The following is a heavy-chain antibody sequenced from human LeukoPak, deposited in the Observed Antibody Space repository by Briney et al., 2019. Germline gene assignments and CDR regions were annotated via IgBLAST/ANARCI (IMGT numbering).Heavy chain of an antibody. Sequence: PSVKVSCKASGYTFTGYYMHWVRQAPGQGLELMGWINPNSGGTNYAQKSQGRVTMTRDTSISTAYMELSRLKSDDTAVNYCARSDGYGLVGIWGQGTMVTVSS. CDR1: GYTFTGYY. D-gene: IGHD3-10*01. J-gene: IGHJ3*02. CDR3: ARSDGYGLVGI. V-gene: IGHV1-2*02. CDR2: INPNSGGT.